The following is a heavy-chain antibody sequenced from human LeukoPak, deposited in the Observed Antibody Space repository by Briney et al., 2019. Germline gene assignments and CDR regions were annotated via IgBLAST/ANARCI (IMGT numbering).Heavy chain of an antibody. D-gene: IGHD6-13*01. J-gene: IGHJ4*02. V-gene: IGHV3-23*01. CDR1: GFTFSSYA. CDR3: AKEQGSSWYEGPDY. CDR2: ISGSGGSR. Sequence: PGGSLRLSYAASGFTFSSYAMSWVRQAPGKGREWVSAISGSGGSRDYADSGKGRFTISRANSKNTLYLQMTSLRAEDTAVYYCAKEQGSSWYEGPDYWGQGTLVTVSS.